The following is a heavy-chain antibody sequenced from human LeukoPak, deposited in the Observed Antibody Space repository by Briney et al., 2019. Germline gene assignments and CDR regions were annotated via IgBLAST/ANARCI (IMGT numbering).Heavy chain of an antibody. CDR1: GGSFSGYY. Sequence: SETLSLTCAVYGGSFSGYYWSWIRRPPGKGLEWIGEINHSGSTNYNPSLKSRVTISVDTSKNQFSLKLSSVTAADTAVYYCARGARGWYFWFDPWGQGTLVTVSS. V-gene: IGHV4-34*01. D-gene: IGHD6-19*01. CDR3: ARGARGWYFWFDP. J-gene: IGHJ5*02. CDR2: INHSGST.